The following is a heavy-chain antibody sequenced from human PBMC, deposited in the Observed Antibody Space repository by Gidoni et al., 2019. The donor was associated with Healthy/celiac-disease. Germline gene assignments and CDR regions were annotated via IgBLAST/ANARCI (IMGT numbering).Heavy chain of an antibody. D-gene: IGHD6-19*01. CDR2: INHSGST. CDR1: GGSFSGDY. Sequence: QVQLQQWGAGLLKPSETLSLTCAVDGGSFSGDYRSWLRQPPGKGLEWIGEINHSGSTNYNPSLQSRVTISVDTSKNQFSLKLSSVTAADTAVYYCARGGVSGWRYYYYYYGMDVWGHGTTVTVSS. CDR3: ARGGVSGWRYYYYYYGMDV. V-gene: IGHV4-34*01. J-gene: IGHJ6*02.